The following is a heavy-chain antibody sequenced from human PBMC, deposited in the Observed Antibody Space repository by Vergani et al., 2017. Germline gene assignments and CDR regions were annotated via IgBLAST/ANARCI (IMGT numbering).Heavy chain of an antibody. CDR3: ARVPRLWFGELGLEDY. D-gene: IGHD3-10*01. V-gene: IGHV4-39*07. CDR1: GGSISSSSYY. CDR2: IYYSGST. J-gene: IGHJ4*02. Sequence: QLQLQESGPGLVKPSETLSLTCTVSGGSISSSSYYWGWIRQPPGKGLEWIGSIYYSGSTYYNPSLKSRVTISVDTSKNQFSLKLSSVTAADTAVYYCARVPRLWFGELGLEDYWGQGTLVTVSS.